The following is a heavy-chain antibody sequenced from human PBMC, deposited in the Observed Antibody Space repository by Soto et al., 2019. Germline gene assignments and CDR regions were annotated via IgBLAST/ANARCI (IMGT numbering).Heavy chain of an antibody. CDR1: GGTFSSLA. V-gene: IGHV1-69*06. J-gene: IGHJ4*02. CDR3: ARSPGVFEY. CDR2: LVPVFVTA. Sequence: QVQLVQSGAEVKKPGSSVKVSCKASGGTFSSLAISWVRQAPGQGLEWMGGLVPVFVTANYAQKFQDRVTITAYKSTSTSYMELSSLRSEDTAVYYCARSPGVFEYWGQGTLVTVSS. D-gene: IGHD3-10*01.